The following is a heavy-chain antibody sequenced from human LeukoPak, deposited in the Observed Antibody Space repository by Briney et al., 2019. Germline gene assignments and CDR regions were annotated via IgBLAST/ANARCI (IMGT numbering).Heavy chain of an antibody. V-gene: IGHV4-59*01. D-gene: IGHD3-10*01. J-gene: IGHJ4*02. CDR1: GGSIVSFL. Sequence: SETLSLTCTVSGGSIVSFLWSWIRQPPGKSLEWIGYISYSGGTNFNPSLESRVTMSIDTSNNQFSLRLSSVTAADTAVYYCAGRSRNPNRRRATFDYWGQGTLATVSS. CDR3: AGRSRNPNRRRATFDY. CDR2: ISYSGGT.